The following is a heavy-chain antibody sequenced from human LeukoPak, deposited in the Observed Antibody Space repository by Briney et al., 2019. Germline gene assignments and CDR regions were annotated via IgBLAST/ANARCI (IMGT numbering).Heavy chain of an antibody. V-gene: IGHV4-61*01. CDR3: AREYGGNSGLYYFDY. J-gene: IGHJ4*02. Sequence: SETLSLTCTVSSGSVSSGSYYWSWIRQPPGKGLEWIGYISYSGSTNYNPSLKSRVTISEDTSKNQFSLKLSSVTAADTAVYYCAREYGGNSGLYYFDYWGQGTLVTVSS. CDR1: SGSVSSGSYY. D-gene: IGHD4-23*01. CDR2: ISYSGST.